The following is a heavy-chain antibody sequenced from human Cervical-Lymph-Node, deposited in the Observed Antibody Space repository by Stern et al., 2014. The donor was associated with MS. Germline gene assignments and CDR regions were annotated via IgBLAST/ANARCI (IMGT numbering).Heavy chain of an antibody. CDR2: TSYDGTNK. V-gene: IGHV3-33*05. Sequence: VQLVESGGGVVQPGRSLRLSCAASGFTFSSYGVHWVRQAPGKGLEWGAITSYDGTNKYYADSVKGRFTISRDNSKNTLYLQMNSLRAEDTAVYYCARDKTGVDYYYGLDVWGQGTTVTVSS. CDR3: ARDKTGVDYYYGLDV. D-gene: IGHD1-14*01. J-gene: IGHJ6*02. CDR1: GFTFSSYG.